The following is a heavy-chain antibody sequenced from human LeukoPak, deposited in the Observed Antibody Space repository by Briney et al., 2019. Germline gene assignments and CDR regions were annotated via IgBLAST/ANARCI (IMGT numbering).Heavy chain of an antibody. CDR3: ARDRPPRSTAGVVAGMGRFDY. CDR1: GYTFISHY. V-gene: IGHV1-46*01. D-gene: IGHD6-19*01. CDR2: INPIGGST. J-gene: IGHJ4*02. Sequence: GASVKVSCKASGYTFISHYMHWVRQAPGQGPEWMGIINPIGGSTSYAQKFQGRVTMTRDTSTSTVYMELSSLRSEDTAVYYCARDRPPRSTAGVVAGMGRFDYWGQGTLVTVSS.